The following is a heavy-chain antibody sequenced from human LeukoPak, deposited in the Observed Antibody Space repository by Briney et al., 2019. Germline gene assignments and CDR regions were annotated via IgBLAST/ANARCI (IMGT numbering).Heavy chain of an antibody. D-gene: IGHD3-10*01. J-gene: IGHJ4*02. CDR1: GVTLSSYE. CDR2: ISSSGSTI. V-gene: IGHV3-48*03. CDR3: AREKMVRGVIRALDY. Sequence: GRSLRLSRAPSGVTLSSYEINWVRQAPGKGLEWVSYISSSGSTIYYADSVKGRFTISRDNAKNSLYLQMSSLRAEDTAVYYCAREKMVRGVIRALDYWGQGTLGTVSS.